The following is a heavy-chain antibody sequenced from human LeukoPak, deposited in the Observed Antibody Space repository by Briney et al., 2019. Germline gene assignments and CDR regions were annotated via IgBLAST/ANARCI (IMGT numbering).Heavy chain of an antibody. Sequence: SQTLSLTCTVSGGSITSGDYYWSWIRQPPGKGLEWIGYIYYRGSTLYTPSLKSRVTLSLDTSRNQFYLKLNSVTAADTAVYYCASSRGYCSSTSCLERYGYWGQGTLVTVSS. V-gene: IGHV4-30-4*08. J-gene: IGHJ4*02. CDR1: GGSITSGDYY. CDR2: IYYRGST. CDR3: ASSRGYCSSTSCLERYGY. D-gene: IGHD2-2*01.